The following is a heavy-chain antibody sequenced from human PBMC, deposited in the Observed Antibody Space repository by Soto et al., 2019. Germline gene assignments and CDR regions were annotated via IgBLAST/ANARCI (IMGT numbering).Heavy chain of an antibody. CDR3: ARDEGDCSSTSCYDYYYYYGMDV. CDR2: IIPIFGTA. Sequence: QVQLVQSGAEVKKPGSSVKVSCKASGGTFSSYAISWVRQAPGQGLEWMGGIIPIFGTANYAQKFQGRVTITADEATSTAYRELSSLRSEHTAVYYCARDEGDCSSTSCYDYYYYYGMDVWGQGTTVTVSS. V-gene: IGHV1-69*01. CDR1: GGTFSSYA. D-gene: IGHD2-2*01. J-gene: IGHJ6*02.